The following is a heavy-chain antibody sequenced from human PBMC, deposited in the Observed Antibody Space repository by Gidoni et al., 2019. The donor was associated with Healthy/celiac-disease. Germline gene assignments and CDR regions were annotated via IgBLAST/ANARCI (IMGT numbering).Heavy chain of an antibody. CDR1: FTCSSYA. J-gene: IGHJ3*02. CDR3: AKLGGDAFDI. CDR2: ISGSGGST. Sequence: EVQLLESGGGVVQPGFTCSSYAMSWVRQAPGKGLEWVSAISGSGGSTYYADSVKGRFTISRDNSKNTLYLQMNSLRAEDTAVYYCAKLGGDAFDIWGQGTMVTVSS. V-gene: IGHV3-23*01.